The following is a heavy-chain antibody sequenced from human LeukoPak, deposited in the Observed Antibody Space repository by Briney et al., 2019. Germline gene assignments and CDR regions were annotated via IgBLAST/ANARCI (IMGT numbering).Heavy chain of an antibody. CDR3: GRSTTAWTFFDY. V-gene: IGHV4-59*01. J-gene: IGHJ4*02. Sequence: SETLSLTCTVSGGSISSYYWSWIRQSPGKGLEWIGYIYYSGSTNYNSSLKSRVSMSVDTSKNQFSLKLSSVTAADTAMYYCGRSTTAWTFFDYWGQGTLVTVSS. D-gene: IGHD2/OR15-2a*01. CDR2: IYYSGST. CDR1: GGSISSYY.